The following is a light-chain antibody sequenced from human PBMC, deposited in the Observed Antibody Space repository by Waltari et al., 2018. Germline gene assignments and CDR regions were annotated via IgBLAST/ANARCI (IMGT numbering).Light chain of an antibody. V-gene: IGKV2-30*02. CDR1: QSLVRSDGNTY. Sequence: EVVMTQSPLSLPVTLGQPATISCKSSQSLVRSDGNTYLQWFHQRPGQSPRRLIYKVSTRESGVPDRFSGSGSGTDFTLKISSVEAEDVGVYYCMQGTHWPYTFGQGTKLDIK. CDR3: MQGTHWPYT. J-gene: IGKJ2*01. CDR2: KVS.